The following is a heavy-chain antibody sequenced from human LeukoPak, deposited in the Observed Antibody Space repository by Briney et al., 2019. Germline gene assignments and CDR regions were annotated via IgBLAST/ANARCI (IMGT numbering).Heavy chain of an antibody. Sequence: GGSLRLSCEASGFTFSSYWMSWVRQAPGKGLEWVAHIKEDESDEYYVDSVRGRFTASRDNAKNSVDLQMNSLRVEDTAVYYCARWRGRQSEFDYWGQGTLVTVSS. CDR2: IKEDESDE. CDR3: ARWRGRQSEFDY. V-gene: IGHV3-7*01. J-gene: IGHJ4*02. CDR1: GFTFSSYW. D-gene: IGHD1-1*01.